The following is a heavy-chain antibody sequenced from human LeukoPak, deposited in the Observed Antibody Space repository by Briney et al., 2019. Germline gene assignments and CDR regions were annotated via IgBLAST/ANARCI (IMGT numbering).Heavy chain of an antibody. Sequence: ASVKVSCKASGYTFTGYYMHWVRQAPGQGLEWMGWINPNSGGTNYAQKFQGRVTMTRDTSISTAYMDLSRLRSDDTAVYYCAGDLLSDYYDSSGEVFWGQGTLVTVSS. CDR1: GYTFTGYY. V-gene: IGHV1-2*02. J-gene: IGHJ4*02. CDR2: INPNSGGT. CDR3: AGDLLSDYYDSSGEVF. D-gene: IGHD3-22*01.